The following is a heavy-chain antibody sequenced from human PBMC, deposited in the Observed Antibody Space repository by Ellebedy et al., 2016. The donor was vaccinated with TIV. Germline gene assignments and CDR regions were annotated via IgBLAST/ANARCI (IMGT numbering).Heavy chain of an antibody. CDR2: MSGTGAST. J-gene: IGHJ4*02. Sequence: GESLKISCAASGFTFGNYAMSWVRRTPGKGLEWVSTMSGTGASTFYADSVKGRFTISRDNAKNSLFLQMNSLRAEDTALYFCAKSPLAVVAPTCLDYWGQGTLVTVSS. CDR3: AKSPLAVVAPTCLDY. CDR1: GFTFGNYA. D-gene: IGHD2-15*01. V-gene: IGHV3-23*01.